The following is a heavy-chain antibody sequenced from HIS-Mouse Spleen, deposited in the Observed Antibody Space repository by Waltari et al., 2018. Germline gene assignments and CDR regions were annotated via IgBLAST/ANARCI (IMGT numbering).Heavy chain of an antibody. CDR2: ISYDGSNK. J-gene: IGHJ4*02. CDR3: AKDRGSPLYFDY. CDR1: GFTFRSYC. Sequence: QVQLVESGGGVVQPGRSLRLSCAASGFTFRSYCLHWVRQAPGKGLEWVAVISYDGSNKYYADSVKGRFTISRDNSKNTLYLQMNSLRAEDTAVYYCAKDRGSPLYFDYWGQGTLVTVSS. V-gene: IGHV3-30*18. D-gene: IGHD1-26*01.